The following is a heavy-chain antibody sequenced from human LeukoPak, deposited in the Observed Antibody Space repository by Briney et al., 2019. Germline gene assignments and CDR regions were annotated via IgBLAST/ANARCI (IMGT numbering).Heavy chain of an antibody. V-gene: IGHV3-9*01. CDR1: GFTFDDYA. J-gene: IGHJ4*02. CDR3: AKSPLGKYQLLLGDFDY. CDR2: ISWNSGSI. D-gene: IGHD2-2*01. Sequence: PGGSLRLSCAASGFTFDDYAMHWVRQAPGKGLEWVSGISWNSGSIGYADSVKGRFTISRDNAKNSLYLQMNSLRAEDTALYYCAKSPLGKYQLLLGDFDYWGQGTLVTVSS.